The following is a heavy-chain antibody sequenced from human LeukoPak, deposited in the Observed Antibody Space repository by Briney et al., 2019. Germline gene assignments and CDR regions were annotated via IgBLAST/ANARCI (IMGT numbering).Heavy chain of an antibody. V-gene: IGHV1-69*04. J-gene: IGHJ6*02. CDR2: IIPILGIA. Sequence: GASVKVSCKASGGTFSSYAIGWVRQAPGQGLEWMGRIIPILGIANYAQKFQGRVTITADKSTSTAYMELSSLRSEDTAVYYCARDRVTAMVSYYYGMDVWGQGTTVTVSS. CDR3: ARDRVTAMVSYYYGMDV. CDR1: GGTFSSYA. D-gene: IGHD5-18*01.